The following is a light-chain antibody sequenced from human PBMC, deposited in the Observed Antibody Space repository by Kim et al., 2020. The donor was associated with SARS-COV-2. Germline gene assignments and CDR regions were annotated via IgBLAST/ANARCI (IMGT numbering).Light chain of an antibody. V-gene: IGKV1-5*03. CDR1: QSLNSW. Sequence: DIQMTQSPSTLSASVGDSVTITCRASQSLNSWLAWYQQKPGKAPKILIYKASSLESGVPSRFSGSGSGTEFTLTISSLQPDDFATYYCQQYNSYPWTFGQGTKVEIK. CDR2: KAS. J-gene: IGKJ1*01. CDR3: QQYNSYPWT.